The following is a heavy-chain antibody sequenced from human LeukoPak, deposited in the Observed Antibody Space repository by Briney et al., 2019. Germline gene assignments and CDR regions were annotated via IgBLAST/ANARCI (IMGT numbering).Heavy chain of an antibody. J-gene: IGHJ3*02. Sequence: TGGSLRLSCAASGFTFSSYGMHWVRQAPGKGLEWVAFIRYDGSNKYYADSVKGRFTISRDNSKNTLYLQMNSLRAEDTAVYYCAKDGRIVLMVYADAFDIWGQGTMVTVSS. CDR3: AKDGRIVLMVYADAFDI. D-gene: IGHD2-8*01. V-gene: IGHV3-30*02. CDR1: GFTFSSYG. CDR2: IRYDGSNK.